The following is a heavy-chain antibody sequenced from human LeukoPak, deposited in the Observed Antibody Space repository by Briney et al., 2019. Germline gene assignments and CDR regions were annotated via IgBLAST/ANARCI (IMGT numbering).Heavy chain of an antibody. D-gene: IGHD2-15*01. CDR2: IYYSGST. J-gene: IGHJ4*02. CDR3: ARGGYCSGGSCYRTPFDY. V-gene: IGHV4-61*01. Sequence: SETLSLTCTVSGGSISIRSYYWSWIRQPPGKGLEWIGYIYYSGSTNYNPSLKSRVTISVDTSKNQFSLKLSSVTAADTAVYYCARGGYCSGGSCYRTPFDYWGQGTLVTVSS. CDR1: GGSISIRSYY.